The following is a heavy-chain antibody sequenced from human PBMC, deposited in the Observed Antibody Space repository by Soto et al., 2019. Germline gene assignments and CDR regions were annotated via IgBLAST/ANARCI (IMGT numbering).Heavy chain of an antibody. V-gene: IGHV4-59*01. Sequence: SETLSLTCTVSGGSMSSYYWSWIRQPPGKGLEWIGFIYYSGSTNCNPSLKSRVTISVDTSKNQFSLKLSSVTAADTAVYYCASGQWLDYSYYYMDVWGKGTAVTVS. CDR3: ASGQWLDYSYYYMDV. D-gene: IGHD6-19*01. CDR1: GGSMSSYY. CDR2: IYYSGST. J-gene: IGHJ6*03.